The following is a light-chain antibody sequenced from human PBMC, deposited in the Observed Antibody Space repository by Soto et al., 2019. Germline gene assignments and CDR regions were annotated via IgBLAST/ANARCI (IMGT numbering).Light chain of an antibody. CDR1: SSDIGSYNL. CDR3: SSYAGSSSYV. V-gene: IGLV2-23*01. Sequence: QSVMTKPASVSESPGQWITISCTGTSSDIGSYNLVSWYQQHPGKAPKLMIYEDSKRPSGVSNRFSGSKSGNTASLTISGLQAEDDADYYCSSYAGSSSYVFRTGNDVPVL. CDR2: EDS. J-gene: IGLJ1*01.